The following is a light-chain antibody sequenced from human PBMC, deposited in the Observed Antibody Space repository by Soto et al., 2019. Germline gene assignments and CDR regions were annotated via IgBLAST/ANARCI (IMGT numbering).Light chain of an antibody. Sequence: EIVLTQSPATLSLSPGERATLSCRASQSVSSYLAWYQQKPCQAPRLLMYEASTRATGIPARFSGGGSGTDFTLTISSLEPEDSAVYYCQQRSNWPSLTFGGGTKVDIK. CDR2: EAS. CDR1: QSVSSY. J-gene: IGKJ4*01. V-gene: IGKV3-11*01. CDR3: QQRSNWPSLT.